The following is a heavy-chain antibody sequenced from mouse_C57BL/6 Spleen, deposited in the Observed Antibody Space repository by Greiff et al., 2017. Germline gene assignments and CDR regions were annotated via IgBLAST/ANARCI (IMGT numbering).Heavy chain of an antibody. D-gene: IGHD2-1*01. V-gene: IGHV1-42*01. CDR1: GYSFTGYY. CDR3: ARRGGNYFAY. J-gene: IGHJ3*01. Sequence: EVKVEESGPELVKPGASVKISCKASGYSFTGYYMNWVKQSPEKSLEWIGEINPSTGGTTYNQKFKAKATLTVDKSSSTAYMQLKSLTSEDSAVYYCARRGGNYFAYWGQGTLVTVSA. CDR2: INPSTGGT.